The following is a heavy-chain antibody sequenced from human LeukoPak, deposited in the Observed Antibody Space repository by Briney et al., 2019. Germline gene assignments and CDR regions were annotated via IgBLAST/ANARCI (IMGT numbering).Heavy chain of an antibody. CDR3: ARDSGLRYFDWLPDY. D-gene: IGHD3-9*01. V-gene: IGHV3-33*01. CDR2: IWYYGSNK. J-gene: IGHJ4*02. Sequence: GGSLRLSCAASGFTFSSYGMHWVRQAPGKGLEWVAVIWYYGSNKYYADSVKGRFTISRDNSKNTLYLQMNSLRAEDTAVYYCARDSGLRYFDWLPDYWGQGTLVTVSS. CDR1: GFTFSSYG.